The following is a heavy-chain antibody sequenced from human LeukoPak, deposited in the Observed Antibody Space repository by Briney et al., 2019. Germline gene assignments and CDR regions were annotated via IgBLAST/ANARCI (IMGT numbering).Heavy chain of an antibody. CDR3: ARHMTLLWFGELYDQYYFDY. D-gene: IGHD3-10*01. CDR1: GGSISSYY. CDR2: INHSGST. Sequence: SETLSLTCTVSGGSISSYYWSWIRQPPGKGLEWIGEINHSGSTNYNPSLKSRVTISVDTSKNQFSLKLSSVTAADTAVYYCARHMTLLWFGELYDQYYFDYWGQGTLVTVSS. J-gene: IGHJ4*02. V-gene: IGHV4-34*01.